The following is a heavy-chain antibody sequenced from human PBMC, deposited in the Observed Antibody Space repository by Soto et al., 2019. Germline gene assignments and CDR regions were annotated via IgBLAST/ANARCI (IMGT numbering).Heavy chain of an antibody. Sequence: EVQLVESGGGLVQPGGSLRLSCAASGFTFSSYSMNWVRQAPGKGLEWVSYISSSSSTIYYADSVKGRFTSSRDNAKNSLYLQMNSLRAEDTAVYYCARQPPNTIVRGVIKGYYYWGQSPMLT. V-gene: IGHV3-48*01. D-gene: IGHD3-10*01. CDR2: ISSSSSTI. CDR1: GFTFSSYS. J-gene: IGHJ1*01. CDR3: ARQPPNTIVRGVIKGYYY.